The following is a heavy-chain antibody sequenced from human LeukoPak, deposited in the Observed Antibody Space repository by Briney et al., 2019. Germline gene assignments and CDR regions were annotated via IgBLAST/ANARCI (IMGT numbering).Heavy chain of an antibody. CDR1: GGSLSGYY. J-gene: IGHJ4*02. CDR3: ARGSRTTGRGDY. Sequence: SSETLSLTCAAYGGSLSGYYWSWIRQPPGKGLEWIGEINHSGSTNYNPSLKSRVTISVDTSKNQFSLKLSSVTAADTAVYYCARGSRTTGRGDYWGQGTLVTVSS. D-gene: IGHD1-1*01. CDR2: INHSGST. V-gene: IGHV4-34*01.